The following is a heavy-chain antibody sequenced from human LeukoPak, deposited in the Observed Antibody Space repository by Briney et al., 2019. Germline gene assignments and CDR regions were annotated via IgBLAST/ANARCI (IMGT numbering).Heavy chain of an antibody. CDR3: ARGVVGLESGMDV. CDR2: IYYSGST. J-gene: IGHJ6*02. D-gene: IGHD2-15*01. Sequence: SETLSLTCTVSGGSISSSSYYWGWIRQHPGKGLEWIGYIYYSGSTYYNPSLKSRVTISVDTSKNQFSLKLSSVTAADTAVYYCARGVVGLESGMDVWGQGTTVTVSS. CDR1: GGSISSSSYY. V-gene: IGHV4-31*03.